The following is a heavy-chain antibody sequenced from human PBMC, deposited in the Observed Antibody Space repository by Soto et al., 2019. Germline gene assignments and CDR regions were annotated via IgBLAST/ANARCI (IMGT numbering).Heavy chain of an antibody. V-gene: IGHV1-18*04. CDR1: GYTFTSYG. D-gene: IGHD3-3*01. Sequence: ASVTVSCKASGYTFTSYGISWVRQAPAQGLEWMGWISAYNGNTNYAQKPQGRVTITGDTSASTAYMELSSLRSEDTAVYYCARGGVEITIFGVVTHTRYNWFDPWGQGTLVTVSS. CDR2: ISAYNGNT. CDR3: ARGGVEITIFGVVTHTRYNWFDP. J-gene: IGHJ5*02.